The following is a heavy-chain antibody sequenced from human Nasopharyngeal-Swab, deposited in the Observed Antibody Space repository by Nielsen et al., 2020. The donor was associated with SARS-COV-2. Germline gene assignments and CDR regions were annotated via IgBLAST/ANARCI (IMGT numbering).Heavy chain of an antibody. J-gene: IGHJ4*02. Sequence: GGSLRLSCAASGFTFSSYGMHWVRQAPGKGLEWVAVISYDGSNKYYADSVKGRFTISRDNSKNTLYLQMNSLRAEDTAVYYCAKENIRLGYYYDSSGIDYWGQGTLVTVSS. CDR2: ISYDGSNK. D-gene: IGHD3-22*01. V-gene: IGHV3-30*18. CDR1: GFTFSSYG. CDR3: AKENIRLGYYYDSSGIDY.